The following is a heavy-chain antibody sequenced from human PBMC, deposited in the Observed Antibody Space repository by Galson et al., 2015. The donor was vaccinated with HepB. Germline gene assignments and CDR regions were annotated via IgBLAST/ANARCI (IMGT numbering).Heavy chain of an antibody. CDR1: GDSISSGGWY. Sequence: LSLTCTVSGDSISSGGWYWTWIRQRPGKGLEWIGYIIYSGTTYYNPSLRSRTTISVDTSKSQFHLKLSSVTAADTAVYYCAREWKVYGIGFYFGMDVWGQGTTVTVSS. D-gene: IGHD2-8*01. CDR3: AREWKVYGIGFYFGMDV. V-gene: IGHV4-31*03. J-gene: IGHJ6*02. CDR2: IIYSGTT.